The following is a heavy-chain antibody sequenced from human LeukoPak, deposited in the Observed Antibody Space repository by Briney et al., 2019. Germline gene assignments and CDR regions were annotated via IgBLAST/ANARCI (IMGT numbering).Heavy chain of an antibody. Sequence: GGSLRLSCVASGFSFSSYWMSWVRQAPGKGLEFVANIKQDGGSKNYVDSVKGRFTISRDNAENSLYLQMSSLRAEDTALYYCARDPGWSSFDFWGQGIMVTVSS. CDR1: GFSFSSYW. CDR3: ARDPGWSSFDF. CDR2: IKQDGGSK. V-gene: IGHV3-7*01. D-gene: IGHD2-15*01. J-gene: IGHJ3*01.